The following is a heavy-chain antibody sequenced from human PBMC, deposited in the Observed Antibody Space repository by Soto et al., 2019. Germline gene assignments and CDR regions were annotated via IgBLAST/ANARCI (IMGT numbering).Heavy chain of an antibody. CDR2: ISGSGGST. V-gene: IGHV3-23*01. D-gene: IGHD6-6*01. CDR3: AKGGDRIAARLYGMDV. J-gene: IGHJ6*02. Sequence: GGSLRLSCAASGFTFSSYAMSWVRQAPGKGLEWVSAISGSGGSTYYADSVKGRFTISRDNSNNTLYLQMNSLRAEDTAVYYCAKGGDRIAARLYGMDVWGQGTTVTVSS. CDR1: GFTFSSYA.